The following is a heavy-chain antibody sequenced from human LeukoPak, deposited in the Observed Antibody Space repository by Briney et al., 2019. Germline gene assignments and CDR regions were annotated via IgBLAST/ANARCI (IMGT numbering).Heavy chain of an antibody. Sequence: QSGGSLRLSCAASGFTFSSYSMNWVRQAPGKGLEWVSYISSSSSTIYYADSVKGRFTISRDNAKNSLYLQMNSLRAEDTAVYYCARDYSSGWYQAFDIWGQGTMVTVSS. CDR2: ISSSSSTI. CDR3: ARDYSSGWYQAFDI. D-gene: IGHD6-19*01. V-gene: IGHV3-48*04. CDR1: GFTFSSYS. J-gene: IGHJ3*02.